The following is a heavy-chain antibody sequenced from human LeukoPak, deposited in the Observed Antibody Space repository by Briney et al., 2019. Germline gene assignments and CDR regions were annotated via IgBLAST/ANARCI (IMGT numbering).Heavy chain of an antibody. Sequence: SETLSLTCTVSGCSISSYYWSWIRQPPGKGLEWIGYIYYSGSNNYNPSRKRRVTISVDTSKNQFSLKLSSVTAADTAVYYCARDLRVRGVNNVGYFDYWGQGTLVTVSS. D-gene: IGHD3-10*01. V-gene: IGHV4-59*01. J-gene: IGHJ4*02. CDR1: GCSISSYY. CDR3: ARDLRVRGVNNVGYFDY. CDR2: IYYSGSN.